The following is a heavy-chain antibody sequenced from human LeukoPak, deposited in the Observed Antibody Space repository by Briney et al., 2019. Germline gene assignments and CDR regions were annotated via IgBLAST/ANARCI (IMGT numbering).Heavy chain of an antibody. CDR1: GGSFSGYY. D-gene: IGHD3-22*01. J-gene: IGHJ1*01. V-gene: IGHV4-34*01. CDR2: INHSGST. Sequence: SETLSLTCAVYGGSFSGYYWSWIRQPPGKGLEWIGEINHSGSTNYNPSLKSRVTISVDTSKNQFSLKLSSGTAADTAVYYCARWAYDSSGYLFQHWGQGTLVTVSS. CDR3: ARWAYDSSGYLFQH.